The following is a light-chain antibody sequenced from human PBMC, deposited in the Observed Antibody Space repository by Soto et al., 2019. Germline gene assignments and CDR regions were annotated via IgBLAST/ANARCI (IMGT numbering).Light chain of an antibody. CDR2: DAS. Sequence: DIQLTQSPSTLSAAVGDSVTITCRASQNIRNLLAWYQQKPGKAPKPLIYDASTLKTGVPSRFSGSGSGSEFNFTITGLQADVVATYFCQQYNTYATFGQGTRLDIK. CDR1: QNIRNL. J-gene: IGKJ5*01. V-gene: IGKV1-5*01. CDR3: QQYNTYAT.